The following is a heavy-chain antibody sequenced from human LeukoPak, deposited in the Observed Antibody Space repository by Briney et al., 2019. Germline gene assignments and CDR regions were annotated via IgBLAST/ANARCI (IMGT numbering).Heavy chain of an antibody. D-gene: IGHD4-11*01. CDR1: GFSFSSYW. CDR2: IKQDGSEK. V-gene: IGHV3-7*01. Sequence: GRSLRLSCAAPGFSFSSYWMSLVRKAPGKGPEGVANIKQDGSEKFYGDSLKGRFTISRDNAKNSLYLQMNSLRAEDTAVYYCAGEDHSNYVHWGQVILVTVSS. J-gene: IGHJ1*01. CDR3: AGEDHSNYVH.